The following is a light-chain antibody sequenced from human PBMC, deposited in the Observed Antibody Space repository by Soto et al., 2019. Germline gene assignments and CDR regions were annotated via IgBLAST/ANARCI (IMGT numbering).Light chain of an antibody. CDR1: QSVSRSY. CDR2: GAS. J-gene: IGKJ4*01. CDR3: QQYGTSPPLT. V-gene: IGKV3-20*01. Sequence: EIVLTQSPGTLSLSPGERATLSCRASQSVSRSYLAWYQQKPGQAHRLLIYGASSRATGIPDRFSGSGSATDFTLTISRLEPEDFAVYYCQQYGTSPPLTFGGGTKVEIK.